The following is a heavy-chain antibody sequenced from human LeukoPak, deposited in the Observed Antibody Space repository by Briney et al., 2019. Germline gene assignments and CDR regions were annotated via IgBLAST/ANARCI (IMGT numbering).Heavy chain of an antibody. CDR3: ASEQIAAGGSTDF. CDR1: GYTFISYY. CDR2: INPSGGST. D-gene: IGHD6-13*01. Sequence: ASVKVSCKASGYTFISYYLHWVRQAPGQGLEWMGIINPSGGSTNYAQKFQGRVTMTRDTSISTAYMELSGLTSDDTAVYYCASEQIAAGGSTDFWGQGTLVTVSS. J-gene: IGHJ4*02. V-gene: IGHV1-46*01.